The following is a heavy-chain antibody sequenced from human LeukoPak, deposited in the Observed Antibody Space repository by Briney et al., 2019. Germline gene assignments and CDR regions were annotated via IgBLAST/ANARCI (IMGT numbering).Heavy chain of an antibody. CDR2: ISSSGSTI. D-gene: IGHD3-22*01. V-gene: IGHV3-48*04. CDR3: ARDYYDSSGYLSFDY. J-gene: IGHJ4*02. Sequence: PGGSLRLSCAASGFTFNRYSMNWVRRAPGKGLEWVSYISSSGSTIYYADSVKGRFTISRDNAKNSLYLQMNSLRAEDTAVYYCARDYYDSSGYLSFDYWGQGTLVTVSS. CDR1: GFTFNRYS.